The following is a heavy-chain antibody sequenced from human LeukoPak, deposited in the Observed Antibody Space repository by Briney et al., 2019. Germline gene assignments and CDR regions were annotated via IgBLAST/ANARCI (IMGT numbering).Heavy chain of an antibody. CDR3: AKSDTSWSDFDY. Sequence: PGGSLRLSCAASGVSFSRYAMSWVRQAPGKGLEWVSAISGRGGSTYYADSVKGWFTISSDNSKNTLYLQMNSLRAEDTAVYYCAKSDTSWSDFDYWGQGTLVTVSS. CDR2: ISGRGGST. V-gene: IGHV3-23*01. D-gene: IGHD2-2*01. J-gene: IGHJ4*02. CDR1: GVSFSRYA.